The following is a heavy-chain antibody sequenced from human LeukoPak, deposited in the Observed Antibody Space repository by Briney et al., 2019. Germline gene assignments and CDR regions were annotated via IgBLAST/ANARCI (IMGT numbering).Heavy chain of an antibody. CDR3: AREGGDPRWLDP. Sequence: PSETLSLTCTVSGGSVSSYYWTWIRQSAGKGLEWIGRINTSGSTNYNPSLRSRVTMSVNTSKNQFSLNLTSVTAADTAVYSCAREGGDPRWLDPWGQGTLVTVSS. V-gene: IGHV4-4*07. J-gene: IGHJ5*02. CDR1: GGSVSSYY. D-gene: IGHD6-25*01. CDR2: INTSGST.